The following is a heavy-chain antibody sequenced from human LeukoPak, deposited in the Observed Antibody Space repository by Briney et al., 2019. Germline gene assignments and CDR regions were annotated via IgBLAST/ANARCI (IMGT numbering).Heavy chain of an antibody. CDR1: GFTFSSYW. CDR2: IKQDGSEK. CDR3: ARDRGIAAAGSLGDY. V-gene: IGHV3-7*01. J-gene: IGHJ4*02. D-gene: IGHD6-13*01. Sequence: GGSLRLSCAASGFTFSSYWMSWVRQAPGKGLEWVANIKQDGSEKYYVDSVKGRFTISRDNAKNSLYLQMNRLRAEDTAVYYCARDRGIAAAGSLGDYWGQGTLVTVSS.